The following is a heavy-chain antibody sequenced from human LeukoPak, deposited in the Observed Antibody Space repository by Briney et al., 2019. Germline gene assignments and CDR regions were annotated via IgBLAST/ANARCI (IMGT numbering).Heavy chain of an antibody. CDR2: VSHSGSA. D-gene: IGHD4-17*01. CDR3: ARTDYGLLDY. Sequence: SETLSLTCAVYGGSFSDYYWSWIRQSPDKGLEWVGEVSHSGSANYNPSLKSRVTISVDTSKNQFSLKLSSVTAADTAVYYCARTDYGLLDYWGQGTLVTVSS. CDR1: GGSFSDYY. V-gene: IGHV4-34*01. J-gene: IGHJ4*02.